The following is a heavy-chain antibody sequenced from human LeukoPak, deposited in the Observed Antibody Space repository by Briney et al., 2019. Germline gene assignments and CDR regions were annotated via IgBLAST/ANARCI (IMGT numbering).Heavy chain of an antibody. CDR2: INPNSGGT. D-gene: IGHD4-17*01. Sequence: ASVKVSCKASGYTFTGYYMHWVRQAPGQGLEWMVWINPNSGGTNYARKFQGRVTMTRDTSISTAYMELSRLRSDDTAVYYCARDAPTHGMDVWGQGTTVTVSS. J-gene: IGHJ6*02. CDR1: GYTFTGYY. CDR3: ARDAPTHGMDV. V-gene: IGHV1-2*02.